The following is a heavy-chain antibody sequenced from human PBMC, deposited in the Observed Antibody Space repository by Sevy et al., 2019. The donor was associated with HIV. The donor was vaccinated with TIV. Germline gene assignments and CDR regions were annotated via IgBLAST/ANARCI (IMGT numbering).Heavy chain of an antibody. CDR2: IYSAHST. D-gene: IGHD4-17*01. CDR1: GFTVSTKY. CDR3: ARGKLDYGDYYYFDY. Sequence: GGCLRLSCAASGFTVSTKYMNWVRQAPGKGLEWVSVIYSAHSTYYTDSVKGRFTISRDNSKNTLYLQMNSLRAEDTAVYYCARGKLDYGDYYYFDYWGQGTLVTVSS. V-gene: IGHV3-53*01. J-gene: IGHJ4*02.